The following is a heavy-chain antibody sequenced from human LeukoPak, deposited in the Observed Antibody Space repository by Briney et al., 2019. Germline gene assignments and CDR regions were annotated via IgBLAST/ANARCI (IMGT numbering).Heavy chain of an antibody. J-gene: IGHJ6*02. CDR3: ARGHYGLDV. Sequence: GGSLRLSCAASGFTFSSYAMSWVRQAPGKGLEWVSAISGSGGSTYYADSVKGRFTISRDNARNLVYLQMGSLRAEDTALYYCARGHYGLDVWGQGTTVIVSS. V-gene: IGHV3-23*01. D-gene: IGHD3-10*01. CDR1: GFTFSSYA. CDR2: ISGSGGST.